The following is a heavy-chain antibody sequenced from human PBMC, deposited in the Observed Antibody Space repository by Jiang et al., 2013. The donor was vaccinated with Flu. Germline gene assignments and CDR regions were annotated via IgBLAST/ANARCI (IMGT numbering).Heavy chain of an antibody. CDR3: ARDFGEGYSNYDGGYYYYGMDV. D-gene: IGHD4-11*01. CDR1: GFTFSSYG. CDR2: IWYDGSNK. Sequence: QLLESGGGVVQPGRSLRLSCAASGFTFSSYGMHWVRQAPGKGLEWVAVIWYDGSNKYYADSVKGRFTISRDNSKNTLYLQMNSLRAEDTAVYYCARDFGEGYSNYDGGYYYYGMDVWGQGTTVTVSS. J-gene: IGHJ6*02. V-gene: IGHV3-33*01.